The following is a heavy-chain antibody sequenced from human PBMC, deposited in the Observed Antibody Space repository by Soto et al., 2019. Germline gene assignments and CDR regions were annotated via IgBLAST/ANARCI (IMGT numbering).Heavy chain of an antibody. Sequence: GGSLRLSCAASGFTFSSYSMNWVRQAPGKGLEWVSYISSSSSTIYYADSVKGRFTISRDNAKNSLYLQMNSLRDEDTAVVYCASARLTGIRRGYGMDVWGQGTMVTVSS. CDR1: GFTFSSYS. CDR2: ISSSSSTI. CDR3: ASARLTGIRRGYGMDV. J-gene: IGHJ6*02. D-gene: IGHD2-21*02. V-gene: IGHV3-48*02.